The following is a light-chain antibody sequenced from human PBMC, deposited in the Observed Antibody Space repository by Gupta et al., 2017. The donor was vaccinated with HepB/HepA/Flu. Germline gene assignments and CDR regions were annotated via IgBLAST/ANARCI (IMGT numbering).Light chain of an antibody. CDR2: SNN. CDR3: AAWHDSMSGYV. J-gene: IGLJ1*01. Sequence: SVLTQPPAASGTPGQRVTICCSGSSSNIGSNNVNWCQQLPEAAPNLLIYSNNRRRSAVPERFSGSKSGTSASITISGLQAEDEADYYCAAWHDSMSGYVFGTGTKITVL. CDR1: SSNIGSNN. V-gene: IGLV1-44*01.